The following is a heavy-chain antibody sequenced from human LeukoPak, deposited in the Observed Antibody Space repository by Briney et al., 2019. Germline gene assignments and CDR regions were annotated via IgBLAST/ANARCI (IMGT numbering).Heavy chain of an antibody. Sequence: PSETLSLTCAVYGGSFSGYYWSWIRQPPGKGLEWIGEINHRGSTNYNPSLKSRVTISVDTSKNQFSLKLSSVTAADTAVYYCARGRKQWLAYYFDYWGQGTLVTVSS. CDR1: GGSFSGYY. CDR2: INHRGST. J-gene: IGHJ4*02. CDR3: ARGRKQWLAYYFDY. D-gene: IGHD6-19*01. V-gene: IGHV4-34*01.